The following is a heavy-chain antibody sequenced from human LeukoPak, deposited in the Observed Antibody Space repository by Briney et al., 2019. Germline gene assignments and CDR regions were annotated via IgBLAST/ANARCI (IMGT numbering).Heavy chain of an antibody. V-gene: IGHV3-43*02. CDR2: ISGDGGST. D-gene: IGHD2-15*01. CDR3: AKDSVRCSGGSCNDYYYYYMDA. CDR1: GFTFDDYA. J-gene: IGHJ6*03. Sequence: GGSLRLSCAASGFTFDDYAMHWVRQAPGKGLEWVSLISGDGGSTYYADSVKGRFTISRDNSKNSLYLQMNSLRTEDTALYYCAKDSVRCSGGSCNDYYYYYMDAGGKGTTVTVSS.